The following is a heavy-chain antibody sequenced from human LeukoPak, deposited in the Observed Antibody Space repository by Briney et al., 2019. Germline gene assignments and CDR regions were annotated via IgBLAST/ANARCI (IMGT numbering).Heavy chain of an antibody. J-gene: IGHJ4*02. V-gene: IGHV5-51*01. CDR3: ARTGTTLHLFFDY. CDR1: GYSFTSYW. D-gene: IGHD1-7*01. Sequence: HGESLKISCKGSGYSFTSYWIGWVRQMPGKGLEWMGIIYPGDSDTRYSPSFQGQVTISADKSISTAYLQWSSLKASDTAMYYCARTGTTLHLFFDYWGQGTLLTVSS. CDR2: IYPGDSDT.